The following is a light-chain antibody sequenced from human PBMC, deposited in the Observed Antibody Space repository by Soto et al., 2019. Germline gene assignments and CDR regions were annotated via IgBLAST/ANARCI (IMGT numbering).Light chain of an antibody. V-gene: IGKV1-5*01. Sequence: DIQMTQSPSTLSASVGDRVTVTCRASQTIGSWLAWYQQKPGRAPKLLIFDASSLESGVPSRFSGNGSGTEFTLTISGLQPDDFATYYCQQYETFSGTFGPGTKVDIK. J-gene: IGKJ1*01. CDR1: QTIGSW. CDR3: QQYETFSGT. CDR2: DAS.